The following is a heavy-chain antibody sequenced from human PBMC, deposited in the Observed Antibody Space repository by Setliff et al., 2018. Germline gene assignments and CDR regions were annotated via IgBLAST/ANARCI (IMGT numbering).Heavy chain of an antibody. V-gene: IGHV1-2*04. D-gene: IGHD6-19*01. CDR1: GYTFTGYY. J-gene: IGHJ4*02. CDR2: IDPQRGDT. CDR3: ARQQWLVGGFDY. Sequence: ASVKVSCKASGYTFTGYYMHWVRQAPGQGLEWMGWIDPQRGDTELAQDFEGWVTMTRDTSISTAYMELSRLRSDDTAVYYCARQQWLVGGFDYWGQGTLVTVSS.